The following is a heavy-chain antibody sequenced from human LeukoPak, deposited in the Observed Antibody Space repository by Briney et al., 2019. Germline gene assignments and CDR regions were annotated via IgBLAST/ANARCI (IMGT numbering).Heavy chain of an antibody. CDR3: ARLRFLEWLQTYNYYYGMDV. CDR2: INHSGST. D-gene: IGHD3-3*01. V-gene: IGHV4-34*01. J-gene: IGHJ6*02. Sequence: SETLSLTCAVYGGSLSSYYWSWIRQPPGKGLEWIGEINHSGSTNYNPSLKSRVTISVDTSKNQFSLKLSSVTAADTAVYFCARLRFLEWLQTYNYYYGMDVWGQGTTATVSS. CDR1: GGSLSSYY.